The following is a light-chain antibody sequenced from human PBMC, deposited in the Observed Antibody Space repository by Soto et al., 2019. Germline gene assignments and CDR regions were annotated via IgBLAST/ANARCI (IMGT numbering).Light chain of an antibody. CDR2: LGS. Sequence: EIVMTQSPLSLPVTPGEPASISCRSSQSLLHSNGYNYLDWYLQKPGHSPQLLIYLGSNRASGVPDRFSGSGSGTDFTLNISRVEAEDVGVYYCMQPLQTPCPFGPGTKVDIK. CDR3: MQPLQTPCP. CDR1: QSLLHSNGYNY. V-gene: IGKV2-28*01. J-gene: IGKJ3*01.